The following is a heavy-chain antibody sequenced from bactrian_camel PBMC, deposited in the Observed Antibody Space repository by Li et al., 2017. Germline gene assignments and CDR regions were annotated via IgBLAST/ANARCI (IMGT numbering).Heavy chain of an antibody. D-gene: IGHD6*01. CDR1: GDSISPYC. Sequence: QLVESGGGSVQAGGSLRLSCAASGDSISPYCRGWFRQAPGKERERVALIDSDGRIQYADSVQGRFTISADSAKRTMYLQMSSLKPDDTAMYYCAQELPFGPGSGRWYCSEGFETGFWARGPRSPSP. J-gene: IGHJ4*01. CDR2: IDSDGRI. V-gene: IGHV3S10*01.